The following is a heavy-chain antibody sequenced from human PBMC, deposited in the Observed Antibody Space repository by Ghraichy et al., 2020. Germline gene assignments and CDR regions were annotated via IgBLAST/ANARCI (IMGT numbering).Heavy chain of an antibody. V-gene: IGHV1-24*01. J-gene: IGHJ4*02. CDR2: FDPEDGET. Sequence: ASVKVSCKVSGYTLTELSMHWVRQAPGKGLEWMGGFDPEDGETIYAQKFQGRVTMTEDTSTDTAYMELSSLRSEDTAVYYCAAIVGFDSGSYTFDYWGQGTLVTVSS. CDR1: GYTLTELS. CDR3: AAIVGFDSGSYTFDY. D-gene: IGHD1-26*01.